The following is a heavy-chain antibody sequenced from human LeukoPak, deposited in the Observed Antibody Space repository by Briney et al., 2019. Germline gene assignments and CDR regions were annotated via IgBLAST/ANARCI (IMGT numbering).Heavy chain of an antibody. J-gene: IGHJ3*02. CDR1: GFTFSSYA. D-gene: IGHD6-19*01. Sequence: PGGSLRLSCAASGFTFSSYAMSWVRQAPGKGLEWISAIIGTGDITYYADSVKGQFTISRDNSKNTLYLQMNSLRAEDTAVYYCAKHRAVAGFDAFDIWGQGTMVTVSS. CDR2: IIGTGDIT. CDR3: AKHRAVAGFDAFDI. V-gene: IGHV3-23*01.